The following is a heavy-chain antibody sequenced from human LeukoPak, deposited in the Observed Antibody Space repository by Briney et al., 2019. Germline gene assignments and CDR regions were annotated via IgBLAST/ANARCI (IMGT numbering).Heavy chain of an antibody. J-gene: IGHJ5*02. D-gene: IGHD2-2*01. CDR1: GYSISSGYY. V-gene: IGHV4-38-2*02. CDR2: IYHSGST. Sequence: PSETLSLTCTVSGYSISSGYYWGWIRQPPGKGLEWIGSIYHSGSTYYNPSLKSRVTISVDTSKNQFSLKLSSVTAADTAVYYCARHYCSSTSCYSGWFDPWGQRTLVTVSS. CDR3: ARHYCSSTSCYSGWFDP.